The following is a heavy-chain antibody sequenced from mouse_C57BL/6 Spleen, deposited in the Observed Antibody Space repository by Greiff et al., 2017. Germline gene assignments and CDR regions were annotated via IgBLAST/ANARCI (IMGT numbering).Heavy chain of an antibody. J-gene: IGHJ2*01. D-gene: IGHD1-1*01. Sequence: EVQRVESGGGLVKPGGSLKLSCAASGFTFSDYGMHWVRQAPEKGLEWVAYISSGSSTIYYADTVKGRFTISRDNAKNTLYLQMTSLRSEDTAMYYCARPIDYGSSPFDYWGQGTTLTVSS. V-gene: IGHV5-17*01. CDR1: GFTFSDYG. CDR2: ISSGSSTI. CDR3: ARPIDYGSSPFDY.